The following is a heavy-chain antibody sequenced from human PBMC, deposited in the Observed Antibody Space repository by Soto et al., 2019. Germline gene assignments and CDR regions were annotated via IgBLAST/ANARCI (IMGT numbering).Heavy chain of an antibody. Sequence: EVQLVETGGGLIQPGGSLRLSCAASGFTVSSNYMNWVRQAPGKGLEWVSVINSGGSTYYADSVKGRFTISRDNSKNTLYLQMNSLRAEDTAVYYCARDRGSSWYYFDYWGQGTLVTVSS. CDR2: INSGGST. D-gene: IGHD6-13*01. J-gene: IGHJ4*02. CDR3: ARDRGSSWYYFDY. V-gene: IGHV3-53*02. CDR1: GFTVSSNY.